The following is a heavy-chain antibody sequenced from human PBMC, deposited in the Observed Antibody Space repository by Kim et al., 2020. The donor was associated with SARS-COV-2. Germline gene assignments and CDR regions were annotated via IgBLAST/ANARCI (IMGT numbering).Heavy chain of an antibody. CDR1: GYTFTSYG. CDR3: ARDRASRYGPHYYGMDV. CDR2: ISAYNGNT. V-gene: IGHV1-18*01. J-gene: IGHJ6*02. Sequence: ASVKVSCKASGYTFTSYGVSWVRQAPGQGLEWMGWISAYNGNTNYAQKFQGSVTMTTDTPTSTAYMELRSLRSDDTAVYYCARDRASRYGPHYYGMDVWGQGTTVTVSS. D-gene: IGHD5-18*01.